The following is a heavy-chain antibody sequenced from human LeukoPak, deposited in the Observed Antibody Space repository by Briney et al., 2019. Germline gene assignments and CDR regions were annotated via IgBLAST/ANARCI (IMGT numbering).Heavy chain of an antibody. J-gene: IGHJ3*02. CDR2: IYTSGST. Sequence: PSQTLSLTCTVSGGSISSGSYYWSWIRQLAGKGPEWIGRIYTSGSTNYNPSLKSRVTISVDTSKNQFSLKLSSVTAADTAVYYCARDVAIFGVVDAFDIWGQGTMVTVSS. CDR3: ARDVAIFGVVDAFDI. CDR1: GGSISSGSYY. D-gene: IGHD3-3*02. V-gene: IGHV4-61*02.